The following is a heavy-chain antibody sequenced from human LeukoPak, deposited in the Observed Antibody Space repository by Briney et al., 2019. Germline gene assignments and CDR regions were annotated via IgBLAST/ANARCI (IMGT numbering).Heavy chain of an antibody. CDR2: INSDGSST. CDR1: GFTFSSYA. V-gene: IGHV3-74*01. CDR3: AREGSSGWKFDY. J-gene: IGHJ4*02. D-gene: IGHD6-19*01. Sequence: GGSLRLSCAASGFTFSSYAMSWVRQAPGKGLVWVSRINSDGSSTSYADSVKGRFTISRDNAKNTLYLQMNSLRAEDTAVYYCAREGSSGWKFDYWGQGTLVTVSS.